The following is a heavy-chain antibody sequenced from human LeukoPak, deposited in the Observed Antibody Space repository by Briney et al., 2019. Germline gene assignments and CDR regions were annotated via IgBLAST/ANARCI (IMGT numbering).Heavy chain of an antibody. CDR2: IYYTGST. Sequence: SETLSLTCTVSGGSISSYYWSWIRQPQGKGLEWIGYIYYTGSTYYNPSLKSRVTISVDTSKNQFSLKLSSVTAADTAVYYCAREARMGELYIADPNSNWFDPWGQGTLVTVSS. J-gene: IGHJ5*02. V-gene: IGHV4-59*12. CDR1: GGSISSYY. CDR3: AREARMGELYIADPNSNWFDP. D-gene: IGHD3-16*01.